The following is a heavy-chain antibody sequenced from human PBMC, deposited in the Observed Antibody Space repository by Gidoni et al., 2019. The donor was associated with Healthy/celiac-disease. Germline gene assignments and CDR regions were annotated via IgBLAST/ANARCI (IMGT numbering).Heavy chain of an antibody. J-gene: IGHJ4*02. V-gene: IGHV4-59*01. CDR2: IYYSGST. D-gene: IGHD3-3*01. CDR1: GGSISSYY. CDR3: ASLDFWSGYDY. Sequence: QVQLHDSGPGLLKPSETLSLPCPVSGGSISSYYWSWIRPPPGKGLEWIGYIYYSGSTNYNPSLKSRVTISVDTSKNQFSLKLSSVTAADTAVYYCASLDFWSGYDYWGQGTLVTVSS.